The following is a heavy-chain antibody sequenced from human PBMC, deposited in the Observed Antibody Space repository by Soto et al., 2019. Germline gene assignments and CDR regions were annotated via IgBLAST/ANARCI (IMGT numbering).Heavy chain of an antibody. CDR2: ISYDGSNK. V-gene: IGHV3-30*04. J-gene: IGHJ4*02. D-gene: IGHD2-15*01. Sequence: GGSLRLSCVASGFTFSSYAMHWVRQAPGKGLEWVAVISYDGSNKYYADSVKGRFTISRDNSKNTLYLQMNSLRAEDTAVYYCARDPMYCSGGSCYNGGYYFDYWGQGTLVTVSS. CDR1: GFTFSSYA. CDR3: ARDPMYCSGGSCYNGGYYFDY.